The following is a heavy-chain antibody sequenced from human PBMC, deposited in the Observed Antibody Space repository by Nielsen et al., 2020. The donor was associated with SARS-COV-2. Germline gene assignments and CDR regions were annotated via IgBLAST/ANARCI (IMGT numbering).Heavy chain of an antibody. Sequence: SKTLSLTCAVYGGSFSGYYWSWIRQPPGKGLEWIGEINHSGSTNYNPSLKSRVTISVDTSKNQFSLKLSSVTAADTAVYYCARAKFYGGKGPVDYWGQGTLVTVSS. J-gene: IGHJ4*02. CDR3: ARAKFYGGKGPVDY. V-gene: IGHV4-34*01. CDR1: GGSFSGYY. CDR2: INHSGST. D-gene: IGHD4-23*01.